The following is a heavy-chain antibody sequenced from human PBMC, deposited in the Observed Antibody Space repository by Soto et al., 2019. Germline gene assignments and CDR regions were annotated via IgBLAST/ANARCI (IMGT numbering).Heavy chain of an antibody. CDR2: ISGSSRYT. J-gene: IGHJ4*02. Sequence: QVQLVESGGALVKPGGSLRLSCAASGFNFSDHYMNWIRQAPGKGLEWVSYISGSSRYTNFADSVKGRFTISRDNAKNSLYLQMNSLRAEDTDVYYCARHTSGWHYYDYWGQGTPVTVSS. CDR1: GFNFSDHY. V-gene: IGHV3-11*06. D-gene: IGHD6-19*01. CDR3: ARHTSGWHYYDY.